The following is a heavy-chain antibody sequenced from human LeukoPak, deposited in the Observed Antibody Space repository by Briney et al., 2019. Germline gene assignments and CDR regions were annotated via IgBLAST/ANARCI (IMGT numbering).Heavy chain of an antibody. D-gene: IGHD4-17*01. CDR1: GFTVSTKY. Sequence: GGSLRLSCAASGFTVSTKYMSWVRQAPGKGLEWVSLIYSGGGTYYADSVKGRFTIPRDNSRNTLSLQMNSLRVDDTAVYYCARGFRSVTTWGYFDYWGQGALVTVSS. V-gene: IGHV3-66*01. J-gene: IGHJ4*02. CDR2: IYSGGGT. CDR3: ARGFRSVTTWGYFDY.